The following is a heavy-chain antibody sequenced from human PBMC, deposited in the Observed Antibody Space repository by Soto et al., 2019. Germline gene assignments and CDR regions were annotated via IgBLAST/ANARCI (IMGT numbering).Heavy chain of an antibody. Sequence: SETLSLTCAVYGGSFSGYYWSWIRQPPGKGLEWIGEINHSGSTNYNPSLESRVTISVDTSKNQFSLKLSSVTAADTAVYYCAKLAVAGRPPSDYWGQGTLVTVSS. V-gene: IGHV4-34*01. D-gene: IGHD6-19*01. J-gene: IGHJ4*02. CDR3: AKLAVAGRPPSDY. CDR2: INHSGST. CDR1: GGSFSGYY.